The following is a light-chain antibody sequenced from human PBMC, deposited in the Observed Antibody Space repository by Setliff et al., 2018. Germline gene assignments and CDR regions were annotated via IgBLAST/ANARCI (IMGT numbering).Light chain of an antibody. CDR1: SSDVGGYNY. J-gene: IGLJ1*01. Sequence: QSVLTQHPSASGSPGQSVTISCTGTSSDVGGYNYVSWYQQHPGKAPKLMIYEVSKRPSGVPDRFSGSKSGNTASLTVSGLQAEDEADYYCSSYAGSNNFPYVFGTGTKV. CDR2: EVS. V-gene: IGLV2-8*01. CDR3: SSYAGSNNFPYV.